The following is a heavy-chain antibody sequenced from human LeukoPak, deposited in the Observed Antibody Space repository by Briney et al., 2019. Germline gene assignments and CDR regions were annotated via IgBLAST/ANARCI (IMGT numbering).Heavy chain of an antibody. CDR2: ISAYNGNT. Sequence: ASVTVSFKASGYTFTSYGISWVRQAPGQGLEWMARISAYNGNTNYAQKLQGRVTITADESTSTAYMELSSLRSEDTAVYYCARDTDYWGQGTLVTVSS. V-gene: IGHV1-18*01. J-gene: IGHJ4*02. CDR1: GYTFTSYG. CDR3: ARDTDY.